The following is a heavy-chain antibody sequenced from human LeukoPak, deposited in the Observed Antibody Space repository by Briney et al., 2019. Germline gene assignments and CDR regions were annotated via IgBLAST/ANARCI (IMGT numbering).Heavy chain of an antibody. J-gene: IGHJ4*02. V-gene: IGHV4-59*08. CDR1: GGSISPYY. Sequence: SETLSLTCTVSGGSISPYYWSWIRQPPGKGLEWIGYIYYSGSGSTNHNPAHKSRVTISVDTSKNQFSLTLSSVTAADTAVYYCVHDSSGYYFDYWGQGTLVTVSS. CDR2: IYYSGSGST. CDR3: VHDSSGYYFDY. D-gene: IGHD3-22*01.